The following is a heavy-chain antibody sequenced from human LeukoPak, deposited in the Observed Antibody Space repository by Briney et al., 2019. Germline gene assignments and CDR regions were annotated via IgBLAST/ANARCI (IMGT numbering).Heavy chain of an antibody. CDR3: ARGRVYTYGLTDAFDI. J-gene: IGHJ3*02. CDR2: INHSGST. D-gene: IGHD5-18*01. V-gene: IGHV4-39*02. CDR1: GGSISSGGYY. Sequence: PSETLSLTCTVSGGSISSGGYYWSWIRQPPGKGLEWIGEINHSGSTNYNPSLKSRVSISVDTSKNHFSLKLSSVTAADTAVYYCARGRVYTYGLTDAFDIWGQGAMVTVSS.